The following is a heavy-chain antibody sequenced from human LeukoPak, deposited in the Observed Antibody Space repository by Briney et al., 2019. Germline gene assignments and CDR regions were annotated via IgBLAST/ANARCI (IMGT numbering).Heavy chain of an antibody. CDR2: INPNSGGT. CDR1: GYTFTGYY. J-gene: IGHJ5*02. Sequence: ASVKVSCKASGYTFTGYYMHWVRQAPGQGLEWMGWINPNSGGTNYAQKFQGRVTMTRDTSISTAYMELSRLRSDDTAVYYCARDLHRRDIVATIYNWFDPWGQGTLVTVSS. CDR3: ARDLHRRDIVATIYNWFDP. V-gene: IGHV1-2*02. D-gene: IGHD5-12*01.